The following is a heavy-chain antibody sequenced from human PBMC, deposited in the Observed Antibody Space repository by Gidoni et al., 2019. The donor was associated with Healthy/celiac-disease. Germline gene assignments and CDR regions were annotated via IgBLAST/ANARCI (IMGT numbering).Heavy chain of an antibody. J-gene: IGHJ3*02. D-gene: IGHD6-19*01. CDR3: ARGIAVAAYDAFDI. V-gene: IGHV3-21*01. CDR1: GFTLRCYT. Sequence: ELQLVESGGGLFKPGGSVRASCSASGFTLRCYTMNWVPQAPGKGLEWVSSISSSSSYIYYADSVKGRFTISRDNAKNSLYLQMNSLRAEDTAVYYCARGIAVAAYDAFDIWGQGTMVTVSS. CDR2: ISSSSSYI.